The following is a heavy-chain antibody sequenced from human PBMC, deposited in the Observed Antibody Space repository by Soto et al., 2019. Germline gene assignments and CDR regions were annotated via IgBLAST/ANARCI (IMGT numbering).Heavy chain of an antibody. D-gene: IGHD2-2*01. V-gene: IGHV2-5*01. CDR3: AHSTSVEYCSSTSCLNWFDP. CDR2: IYWNDDE. CDR1: GFSLTTTGVG. Sequence: QITLKESGPTLVNPTQTLTLTCAFSGFSLTTTGVGVGWIRQPPGKALEWLALIYWNDDERYSPSLRSRLTITKDTSKNQVVLTMTNVDPVDTATYYCAHSTSVEYCSSTSCLNWFDPWGQGTLVTVSS. J-gene: IGHJ5*02.